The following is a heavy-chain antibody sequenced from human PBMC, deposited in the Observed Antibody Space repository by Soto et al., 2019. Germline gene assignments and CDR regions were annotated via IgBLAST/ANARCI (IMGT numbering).Heavy chain of an antibody. V-gene: IGHV3-23*01. Sequence: SLRLSCAASGFTFSSYAMSWVRQAPGKGLEWVSAISGSGGSTYYADSVKGRFTISRDNSKNTLYLQMNSLRAEDTAVYYCAKVGMGSSSGKEIDYWGQGTLVTVSS. CDR1: GFTFSSYA. J-gene: IGHJ4*02. D-gene: IGHD6-6*01. CDR2: ISGSGGST. CDR3: AKVGMGSSSGKEIDY.